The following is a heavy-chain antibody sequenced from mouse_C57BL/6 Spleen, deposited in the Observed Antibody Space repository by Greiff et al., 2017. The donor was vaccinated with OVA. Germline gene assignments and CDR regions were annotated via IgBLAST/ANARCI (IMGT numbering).Heavy chain of an antibody. V-gene: IGHV14-1*01. CDR1: GFNIKDYY. Sequence: EVKLQESGAELVRPGASVKLSCTASGFNIKDYYMHWVKQRPEQGLEWIGRIDPEDGDTEYAPKFQGKATMTADTSSNTAYLQLSSLTSEDTAVYYCTIYYGNYEYFDVWGTGTTVTVSS. CDR3: TIYYGNYEYFDV. D-gene: IGHD2-1*01. CDR2: IDPEDGDT. J-gene: IGHJ1*03.